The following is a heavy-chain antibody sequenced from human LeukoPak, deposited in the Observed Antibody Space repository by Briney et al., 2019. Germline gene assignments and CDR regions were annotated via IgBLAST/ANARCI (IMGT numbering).Heavy chain of an antibody. J-gene: IGHJ4*02. Sequence: ASRKVSCTASAYTFTSYGFSWERQAPGQGLERMGWTGAYNGNTNYAQKLQGRVTMTTDTSTSTAYMELRSLRSDDTAVYYCARNRYNWNALGSPFDYWGQGTLVTVSS. CDR3: ARNRYNWNALGSPFDY. CDR1: AYTFTSYG. CDR2: TGAYNGNT. D-gene: IGHD1-1*01. V-gene: IGHV1-18*01.